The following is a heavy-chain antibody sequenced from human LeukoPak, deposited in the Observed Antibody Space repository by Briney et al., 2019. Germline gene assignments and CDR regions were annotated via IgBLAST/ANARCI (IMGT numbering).Heavy chain of an antibody. J-gene: IGHJ5*02. D-gene: IGHD2-2*02. CDR3: ARNQGYCSSTSCYMGWFDP. Sequence: ASVKVSCKASGYTFTSNYMHWVRQAPGQGLEWVGIINPSGGSTSYAQKFQGRVTMTRDTSTSTVYMELSSLRSEDTAVYYCARNQGYCSSTSCYMGWFDPWGQGTLVTVSS. CDR2: INPSGGST. V-gene: IGHV1-46*01. CDR1: GYTFTSNY.